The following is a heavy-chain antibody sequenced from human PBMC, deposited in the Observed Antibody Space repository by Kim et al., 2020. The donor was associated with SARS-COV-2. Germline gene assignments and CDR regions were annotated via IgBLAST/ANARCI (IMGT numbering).Heavy chain of an antibody. D-gene: IGHD3-10*01. CDR1: GYTFTSYY. CDR3: ARGAYGSGTYYNAAFDV. J-gene: IGHJ3*01. Sequence: ASVKVSCKASGYTFTSYYIHWVRQAPGQGLEWMGIINPSGGSTSYAQKFQGRVTMTRDTSTNTVYMELSSLRSEDTAVYYCARGAYGSGTYYNAAFDVWGQGTMVTVSS. CDR2: INPSGGST. V-gene: IGHV1-46*01.